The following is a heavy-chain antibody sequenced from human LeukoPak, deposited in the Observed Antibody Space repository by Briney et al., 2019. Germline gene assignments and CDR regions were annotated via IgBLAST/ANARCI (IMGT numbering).Heavy chain of an antibody. V-gene: IGHV3-30*03. CDR3: AREDPLNQLKY. Sequence: KPGGSLRLSCAASGFTFSSYGMHWVRQAPGKGLEWVAVISYDGSNKYYADSVKGRFTISRDNAKNSLYLQMNSLRAEDTAVYYCAREDPLNQLKYWGQGTLVTVSS. CDR1: GFTFSSYG. J-gene: IGHJ4*02. CDR2: ISYDGSNK. D-gene: IGHD2-2*01.